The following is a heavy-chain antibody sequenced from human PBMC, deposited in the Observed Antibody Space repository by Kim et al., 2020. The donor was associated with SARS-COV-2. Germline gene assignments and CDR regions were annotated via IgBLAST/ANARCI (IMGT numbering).Heavy chain of an antibody. CDR3: SHDADSYFTFHF. CDR1: GLPFIDAW. J-gene: IGHJ4*02. V-gene: IGHV3-15*01. D-gene: IGHD3-10*01. CDR2: IKSKGGTA. Sequence: GGSLRLSCTVSGLPFIDAWMTWVRQAPGKGLEWVARIKSKGGTADYAAPVKGRFTISRDDSTNTQYLQMNSLTTEDTAIYYCSHDADSYFTFHFWGPGA.